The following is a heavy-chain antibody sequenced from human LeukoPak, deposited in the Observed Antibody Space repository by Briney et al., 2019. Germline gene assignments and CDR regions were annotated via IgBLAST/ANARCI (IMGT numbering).Heavy chain of an antibody. J-gene: IGHJ6*02. CDR3: ARGRLLLLYYYGMDV. D-gene: IGHD2-15*01. V-gene: IGHV4-34*01. CDR2: INHSGST. Sequence: SETLSLTCAVYGGSFSGYYWSWIRQPPGNGLEWIGEINHSGSTNYNPSLKSRVTISVDTSKNQFFLKLSSVTAADTAVYYGARGRLLLLYYYGMDVWGQGTTVPVSS. CDR1: GGSFSGYY.